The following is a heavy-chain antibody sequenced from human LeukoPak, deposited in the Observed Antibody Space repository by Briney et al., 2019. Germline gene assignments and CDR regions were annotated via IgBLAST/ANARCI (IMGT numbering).Heavy chain of an antibody. V-gene: IGHV1-2*02. CDR3: ARDRSPAPGRSYGRGHFDY. CDR1: GYTFTAYY. J-gene: IGHJ4*02. D-gene: IGHD5-18*01. Sequence: ASVEVSCKTSGYTFTAYYMHWVRQAPGQGLEWMGWINPNSGGTNYAQKFQGRVTMTRATSISTAYMDLNSLLSDDTAVYYCARDRSPAPGRSYGRGHFDYWGQGTLVTVSS. CDR2: INPNSGGT.